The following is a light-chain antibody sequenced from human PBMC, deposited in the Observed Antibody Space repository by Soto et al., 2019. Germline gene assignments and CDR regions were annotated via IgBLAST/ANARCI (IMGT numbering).Light chain of an antibody. V-gene: IGKV3-20*01. Sequence: EVVLTQSPGTLSLSPGERATLSCRTSQTVSSSYYLAWYQQKPGRAPRLLIYGASNRASGVPDRFSSGWSGTDFTLTISRLEPEDFAVYYCQQYVTSPPGYTFGQGTELRIK. CDR3: QQYVTSPPGYT. CDR1: QTVSSSYY. CDR2: GAS. J-gene: IGKJ2*01.